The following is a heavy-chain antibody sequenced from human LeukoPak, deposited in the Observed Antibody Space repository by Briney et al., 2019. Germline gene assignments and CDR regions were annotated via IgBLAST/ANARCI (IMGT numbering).Heavy chain of an antibody. CDR1: GFTFSNYA. Sequence: PGGSLRLPCAASGFTFSNYAMHWVCQAPGKGLEWVAVISYDGSNKYYADSVKGRFTISRDNSNNTLYLQMNSLRAEDTAVYYCARRIKQQLDYWGQGTLVTVSS. V-gene: IGHV3-30-3*01. J-gene: IGHJ4*02. CDR2: ISYDGSNK. CDR3: ARRIKQQLDY. D-gene: IGHD6-13*01.